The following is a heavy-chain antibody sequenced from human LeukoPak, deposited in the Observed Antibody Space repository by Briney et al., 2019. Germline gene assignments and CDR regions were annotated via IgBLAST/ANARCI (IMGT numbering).Heavy chain of an antibody. J-gene: IGHJ4*02. CDR3: ARGDTLTGPDY. CDR2: IYHSGST. Sequence: SETLSLTCAVSGGSISSGGYSWSWIRQPPGKGLEWIGYIYHSGSTYYNPSLKSRVTISVDRSKNQFSLKLSSVTAADTAVYYCARGDTLTGPDYWGQGTLVTVSS. CDR1: GGSISSGGYS. D-gene: IGHD3-9*01. V-gene: IGHV4-30-2*01.